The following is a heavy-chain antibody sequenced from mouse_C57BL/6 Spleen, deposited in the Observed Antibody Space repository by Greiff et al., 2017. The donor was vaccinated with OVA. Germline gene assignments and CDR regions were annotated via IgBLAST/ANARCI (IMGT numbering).Heavy chain of an antibody. D-gene: IGHD1-1*01. CDR2: ISSGSSTI. CDR1: GFTFSDYG. V-gene: IGHV5-17*01. Sequence: EVQVVESGGGLVKPGGSLKLSCAASGFTFSDYGMHWVRQAPEKGLEWVAYISSGSSTIYYADTVKGRFTISRDNAKNTLFLQMTSLRSEDTAMYYCAVITTVYYAMDYWGQGTSVTVSS. J-gene: IGHJ4*01. CDR3: AVITTVYYAMDY.